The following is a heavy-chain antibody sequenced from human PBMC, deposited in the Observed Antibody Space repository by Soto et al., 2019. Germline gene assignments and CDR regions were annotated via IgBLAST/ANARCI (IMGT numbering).Heavy chain of an antibody. Sequence: VQLVESGGGVVKPGRSLRLSCAASGFTFSDYAMHWVRQAPGKGLEWVAVVSHDGRNTHYADSVKGRFTISRDSSKNXXXLEMTSLRAEDTAVYYCAKGGRQWLVTSDFNYWGQGALVTVSS. V-gene: IGHV3-30*18. J-gene: IGHJ4*02. D-gene: IGHD6-19*01. CDR2: VSHDGRNT. CDR3: AKGGRQWLVTSDFNY. CDR1: GFTFSDYA.